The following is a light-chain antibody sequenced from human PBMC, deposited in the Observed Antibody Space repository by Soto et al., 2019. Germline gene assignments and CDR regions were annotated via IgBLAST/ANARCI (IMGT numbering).Light chain of an antibody. CDR3: QQSYNIPQT. CDR1: QTIAIY. V-gene: IGKV1-39*01. CDR2: EAS. J-gene: IGKJ1*01. Sequence: IQLTQSPSSLSASVGDTVTITCRASQTIAIYLNWYQQKPGKAPNLLIYEASSLQSGVPSRFTGRGSGTDFSLTISSLQPEDFATYYCQQSYNIPQTFGQGTKVDIK.